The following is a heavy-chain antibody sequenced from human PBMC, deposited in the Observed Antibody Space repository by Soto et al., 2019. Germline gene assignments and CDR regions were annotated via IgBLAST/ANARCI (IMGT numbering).Heavy chain of an antibody. Sequence: ASVKVSGKASGGTCSIYAISCVRQARGQGLEWMGGIIPIFGTANYAQKFQGRVTITADESTSTAYMELSSLRSEDTAVYYCARDSYCSSTSCYRWSWFDPWGQGTLVTVSS. CDR3: ARDSYCSSTSCYRWSWFDP. CDR1: GGTCSIYA. J-gene: IGHJ5*02. D-gene: IGHD2-2*01. CDR2: IIPIFGTA. V-gene: IGHV1-69*13.